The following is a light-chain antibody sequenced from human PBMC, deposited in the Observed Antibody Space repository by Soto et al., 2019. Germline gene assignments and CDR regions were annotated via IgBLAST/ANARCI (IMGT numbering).Light chain of an antibody. CDR3: CSYAGSSTYV. CDR1: RSDVGSYNL. CDR2: EGS. V-gene: IGLV2-23*01. Sequence: QSALTQPSSVSGPPGQSITISCTGTRSDVGSYNLVSWYQQHPGKASKLMIYEGSKRPSGVSNRFSGSKSGNTASLTISGLQAEDEADYYCCSYAGSSTYVFGTGTKLTVL. J-gene: IGLJ1*01.